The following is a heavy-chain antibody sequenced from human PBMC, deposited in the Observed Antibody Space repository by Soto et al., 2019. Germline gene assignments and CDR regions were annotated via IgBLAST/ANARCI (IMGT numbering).Heavy chain of an antibody. Sequence: QVQLQESGPGRVKPSETLSLTCTVSGGSISGYYWSWIRQPPGKGLEWIGYMYKTGSTVYTPSFKSRVTISVDTSKNQYSLKLNSVTAADTAVYYCARDLWGYCGTDCYPLDVWGQGTTVTVSS. CDR1: GGSISGYY. CDR2: MYKTGST. D-gene: IGHD2-21*02. J-gene: IGHJ6*02. CDR3: ARDLWGYCGTDCYPLDV. V-gene: IGHV4-59*01.